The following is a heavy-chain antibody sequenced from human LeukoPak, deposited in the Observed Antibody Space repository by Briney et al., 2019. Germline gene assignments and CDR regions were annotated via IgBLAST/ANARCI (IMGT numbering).Heavy chain of an antibody. D-gene: IGHD2-8*01. CDR1: GYTFTSYD. Sequence: ASVKVSCKASGYTFTSYDINWVRQATGQGLEWMGWMNPNSGNTGYAQKFQGRVTMTRNTSISTAYMELSSLRSEDTAVYYCARGQILSRVYAISGWFDPWGQGTLVTVSS. CDR2: MNPNSGNT. CDR3: ARGQILSRVYAISGWFDP. J-gene: IGHJ5*02. V-gene: IGHV1-8*01.